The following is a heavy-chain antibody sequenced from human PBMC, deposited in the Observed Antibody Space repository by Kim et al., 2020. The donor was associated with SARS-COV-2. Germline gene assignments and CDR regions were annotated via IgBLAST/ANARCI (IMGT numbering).Heavy chain of an antibody. CDR3: ARGEGIGGADY. CDR1: GGSISSGGYY. V-gene: IGHV4-31*03. J-gene: IGHJ4*02. CDR2: IYYSGST. Sequence: SETLSLTCTVSGGSISSGGYYWSWIRQHPGKGLEWIGYIYYSGSTYYNPSLKSRVTISVDTSKNQFSLKLSSVTAADTVVYYCARGEGIGGADYWGQGTLVTVSS.